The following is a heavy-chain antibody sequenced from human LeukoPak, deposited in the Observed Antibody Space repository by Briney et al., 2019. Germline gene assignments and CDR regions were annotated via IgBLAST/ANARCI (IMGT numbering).Heavy chain of an antibody. Sequence: PGRSLRLSCTASGFTLNSYAVHWVRQAPGKGLEWVAVISYDGSINFYAASVKGRFTISRDNSKNTLYLQMNSLRAEDTALYFCARDRRYCSGGSCYFDYFFHHWGQGTLVTVSS. CDR3: ARDRRYCSGGSCYFDYFFHH. V-gene: IGHV3-30-3*01. D-gene: IGHD2-15*01. CDR1: GFTLNSYA. J-gene: IGHJ4*02. CDR2: ISYDGSIN.